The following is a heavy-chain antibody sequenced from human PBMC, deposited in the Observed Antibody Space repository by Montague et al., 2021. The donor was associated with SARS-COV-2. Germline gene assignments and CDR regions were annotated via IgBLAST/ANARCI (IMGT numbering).Heavy chain of an antibody. J-gene: IGHJ5*02. V-gene: IGHV4-31*03. CDR1: RGSISSGGNY. CDR2: SYYSGST. Sequence: TLSLTCTVSRGSISSGGNYWSWIRQHPVKGLVWIVYSYYSGSTYHNPSLKSRVSISVDTSKIQFSLKLGSATAADTAVYYCARGGRYSSTWYGAFDPWGQGMQVTVSS. CDR3: ARGGRYSSTWYGAFDP. D-gene: IGHD6-13*01.